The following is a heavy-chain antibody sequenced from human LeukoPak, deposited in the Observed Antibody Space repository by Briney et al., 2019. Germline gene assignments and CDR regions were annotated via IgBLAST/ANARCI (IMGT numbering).Heavy chain of an antibody. CDR2: ISSSSSYI. Sequence: GGSLRLSCAASGFTSSRYAMSWVRQAPGKGLEWVSSISSSSSYIYYADSVKGRFTISRDNAKNSLYLQMNSLRAEDTAVYYCASLNCSSTSCYVDYWGQGTLVTVSS. V-gene: IGHV3-21*01. CDR3: ASLNCSSTSCYVDY. D-gene: IGHD2-2*01. CDR1: GFTSSRYA. J-gene: IGHJ4*02.